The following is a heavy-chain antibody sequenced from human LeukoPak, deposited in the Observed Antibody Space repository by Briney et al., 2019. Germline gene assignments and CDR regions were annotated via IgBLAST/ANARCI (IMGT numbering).Heavy chain of an antibody. CDR2: VSAGHHA. Sequence: GGSLRLSCTASGFTLGGHDMHWVRQTTGDGLEWVAAVSAGHHAFYAGAVKGRFTVSREDAKNSLYLQMNSLRAGDTAVYYCVREARGYHYAYFDYWGQGSLVTVSS. CDR1: GFTLGGHD. CDR3: VREARGYHYAYFDY. V-gene: IGHV3-13*01. D-gene: IGHD5-18*01. J-gene: IGHJ4*02.